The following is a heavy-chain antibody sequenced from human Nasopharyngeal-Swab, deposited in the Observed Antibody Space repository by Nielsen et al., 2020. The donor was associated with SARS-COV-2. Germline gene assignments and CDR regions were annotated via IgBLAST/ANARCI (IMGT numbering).Heavy chain of an antibody. J-gene: IGHJ6*03. CDR1: GYTFTSYG. CDR3: ARVQYDYVWGSYRYYYYYMDV. V-gene: IGHV1-18*01. D-gene: IGHD3-16*02. CDR2: ISAYNGNT. Sequence: ASVKVSCKASGYTFTSYGISWVRQAPGQGLEWMGWISAYNGNTNYAQKLQGRVTMTTDTSTSTAYMGLRSLRSDDTAVYYCARVQYDYVWGSYRYYYYYMDVWGKGTTVTVSS.